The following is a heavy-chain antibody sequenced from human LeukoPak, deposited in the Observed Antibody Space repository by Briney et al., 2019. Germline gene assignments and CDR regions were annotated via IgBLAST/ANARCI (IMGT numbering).Heavy chain of an antibody. D-gene: IGHD3-10*01. CDR2: IDPSDSYT. Sequence: GESLKISCKGSGYSFTSYLINWVRQMPGKGLEWMGRIDPSDSYTNYNPSLQGHVTISADKSISTAYLQWSSLKASDTAMYYCARPYGSGSDSAYWGQGTLVTVSS. V-gene: IGHV5-10-1*01. J-gene: IGHJ4*02. CDR1: GYSFTSYL. CDR3: ARPYGSGSDSAY.